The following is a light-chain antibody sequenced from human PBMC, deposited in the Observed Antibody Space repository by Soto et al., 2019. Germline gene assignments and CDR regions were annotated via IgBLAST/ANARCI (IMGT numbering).Light chain of an antibody. J-gene: IGLJ1*01. CDR2: EIN. CDR1: SSDVGAYDY. CDR3: SSFAGSNNFPYV. Sequence: QSVLTQPPSASGSPGQSVTISCTGTSSDVGAYDYVSWYQQHPGKAPKLMIYEINEWPSGVPDRFSGSKSGNTASLTVSGLQAEDEADYYCSSFAGSNNFPYVFGTGTKVTVL. V-gene: IGLV2-8*01.